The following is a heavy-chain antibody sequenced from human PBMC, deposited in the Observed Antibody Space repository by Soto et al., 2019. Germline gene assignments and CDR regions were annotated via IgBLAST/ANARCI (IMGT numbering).Heavy chain of an antibody. CDR1: GCTFSSYA. Sequence: PAGTLTLSCAASGCTFSSYAWSWIRQPAGKGLEWIGRIYTSGSTTYYPYLKSRVTMSVDTAKNQFSLKLSSVTTAEAAVYYCSREKNYSKSSCDPGGPYYFDYWGQGTLVTVSS. CDR3: SREKNYSKSSCDPGGPYYFDY. V-gene: IGHV4-4*07. D-gene: IGHD3-22*01. CDR2: IYTSGST. J-gene: IGHJ4*02.